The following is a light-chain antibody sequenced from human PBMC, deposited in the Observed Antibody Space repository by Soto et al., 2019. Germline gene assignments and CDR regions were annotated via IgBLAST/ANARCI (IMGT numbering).Light chain of an antibody. CDR2: EVT. CDR3: SCSTRSNTRV. J-gene: IGLJ3*02. V-gene: IGLV2-14*01. Sequence: QSVLTQPASVSGSPGQSITISCTGTNSDIGTYYYVSWYQQHSGKVPKLLIYEVTNRPSGVSNRFSGSKSGNTASLTISGLQAEDEADYYCSCSTRSNTRVFGGGTKVTVL. CDR1: NSDIGTYYY.